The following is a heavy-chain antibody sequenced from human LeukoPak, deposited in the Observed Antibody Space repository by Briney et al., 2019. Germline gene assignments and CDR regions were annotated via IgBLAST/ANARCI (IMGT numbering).Heavy chain of an antibody. D-gene: IGHD3-10*01. J-gene: IGHJ6*03. CDR1: GGSISSYY. Sequence: SETLSLTCTVSGGSISSYYWSWIRQPLGKGLEWIGYIYYSGSTNYNPSLKSRVTISVDTSKNQFSLNLSSVTAADTAVYYCARGVREKNRGFLLYYYYYYMDVWGKGTTVAISS. CDR3: ARGVREKNRGFLLYYYYYYMDV. V-gene: IGHV4-59*01. CDR2: IYYSGST.